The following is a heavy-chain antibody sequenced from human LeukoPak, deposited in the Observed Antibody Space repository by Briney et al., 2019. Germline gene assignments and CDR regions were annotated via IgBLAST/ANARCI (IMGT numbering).Heavy chain of an antibody. V-gene: IGHV3-48*01. CDR2: ISSSSSTI. J-gene: IGHJ4*02. D-gene: IGHD1-26*01. CDR1: GFMFSDYN. CDR3: AFSGSYGVY. Sequence: PGGSLRLSCVASGFMFSDYNMNWVRKAPGKGLEWVSYISSSSSTIYYADSVKGRFTISRDNAKKSVYLQMNSLRAEDTAVFYCAFSGSYGVYWGQGTLVTVSS.